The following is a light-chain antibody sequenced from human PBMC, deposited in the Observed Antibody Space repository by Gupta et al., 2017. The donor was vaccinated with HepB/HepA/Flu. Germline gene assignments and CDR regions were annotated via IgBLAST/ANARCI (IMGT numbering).Light chain of an antibody. CDR3: QQYESFRT. CDR1: QSVGSW. V-gene: IGKV1-5*03. CDR2: AVS. J-gene: IGKJ1*01. Sequence: DIQMTQSPSTLSASVGDRVTITCRASQSVGSWLAWYQQKPGRAPNLLIYAVSTLERGVPSRFSGSGYGXEFTLTXNGLQPDDFATYYCQQYESFRTFGXGTKVEIK.